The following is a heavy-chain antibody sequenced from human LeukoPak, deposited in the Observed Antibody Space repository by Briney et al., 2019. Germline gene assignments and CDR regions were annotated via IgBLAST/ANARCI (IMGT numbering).Heavy chain of an antibody. J-gene: IGHJ4*02. CDR3: AKGGDGYS. Sequence: GGSLRLSCAASGFTFNRAWMSWVRQTPEKRLEFVANINEDGSEKNYVDTGKGRFTISRDNNKNSLNLQMDSLADDATYIYSFAKGGDGYSWGQGTLVTVSS. CDR2: INEDGSEK. D-gene: IGHD3-10*01. CDR1: GFTFNRAW. V-gene: IGHV3-7*01.